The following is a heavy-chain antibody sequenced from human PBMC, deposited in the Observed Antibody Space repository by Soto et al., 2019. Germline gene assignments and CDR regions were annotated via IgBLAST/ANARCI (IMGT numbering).Heavy chain of an antibody. J-gene: IGHJ4*02. CDR3: ARPKYGGAYSPFDN. CDR1: GFSFSTYS. CDR2: ISTRSNSI. D-gene: IGHD1-26*01. V-gene: IGHV3-48*02. Sequence: GGSLRLSCAASGFSFSTYSMNWVRQAPGKGLEWVSYISTRSNSIYYADSVKGRFTVSRDNAKSSLFLQMNRLRDEDTAVYFCARPKYGGAYSPFDNWGQGSLVTVSS.